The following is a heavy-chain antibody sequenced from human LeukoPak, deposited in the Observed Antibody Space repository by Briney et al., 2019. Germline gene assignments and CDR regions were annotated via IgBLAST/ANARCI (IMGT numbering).Heavy chain of an antibody. D-gene: IGHD3-22*01. CDR3: ARENYYDSSGPIDY. CDR1: GFTFSSYA. J-gene: IGHJ4*02. Sequence: GGSLRLSCAASGFTFSSYAMSWVRQAPGKGLEWVSAISGSGGSTYYADSVKGRFTISRDNAKNSLYLQMNSLRAEDTAVYYCARENYYDSSGPIDYWGQGTLVTVSS. CDR2: ISGSGGST. V-gene: IGHV3-23*01.